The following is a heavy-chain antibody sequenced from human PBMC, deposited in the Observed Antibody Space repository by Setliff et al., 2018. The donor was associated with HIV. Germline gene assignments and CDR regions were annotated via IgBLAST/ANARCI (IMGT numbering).Heavy chain of an antibody. J-gene: IGHJ4*02. D-gene: IGHD2-21*02. CDR2: IYYIGST. Sequence: SETLSLTCTVSGGSISSGGYYWSWIRQHPGKGLEWIGYIYYIGSTFYNPSLKSRVTISVDTSKNQFSLKLSSVTAADTAVYYCARNVRRTYCGGDCYSHFDYWGQGTLVTVSS. CDR3: ARNVRRTYCGGDCYSHFDY. CDR1: GGSISSGGYY. V-gene: IGHV4-31*03.